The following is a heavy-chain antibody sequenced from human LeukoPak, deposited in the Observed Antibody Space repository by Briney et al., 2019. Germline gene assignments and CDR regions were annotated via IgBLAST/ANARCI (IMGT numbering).Heavy chain of an antibody. J-gene: IGHJ5*02. CDR2: INPSGGST. CDR3: ARDGSSSGWFDP. D-gene: IGHD6-6*01. V-gene: IGHV1-46*01. CDR1: GYTFTSYY. Sequence: GASVKVSCKASGYTFTSYYIHWVRQAPGQGLEWMGIINPSGGSTIYAQKFQGRVTMTRDMSTSTVYMELSSLRSEDTAVYHCARDGSSSGWFDPWGQRTLVTVSS.